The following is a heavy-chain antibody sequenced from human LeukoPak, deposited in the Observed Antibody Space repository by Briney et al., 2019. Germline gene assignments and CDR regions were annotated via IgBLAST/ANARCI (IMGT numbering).Heavy chain of an antibody. D-gene: IGHD2-15*01. Sequence: GSSVKVSCKASGGTFSSYAISWVRQAPGQGLEWMGGIIPIFGTAYYAQKFQGRVTITADESTSTAYMELSSLRSGDTAVYYCASAVCSGGSCYSGAFDIWGQGTMVTVSS. CDR3: ASAVCSGGSCYSGAFDI. V-gene: IGHV1-69*01. CDR1: GGTFSSYA. J-gene: IGHJ3*02. CDR2: IIPIFGTA.